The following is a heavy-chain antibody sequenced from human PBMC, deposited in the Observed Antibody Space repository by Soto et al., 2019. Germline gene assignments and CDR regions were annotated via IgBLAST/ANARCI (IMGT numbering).Heavy chain of an antibody. J-gene: IGHJ4*02. CDR3: AKSPRGEMATD. V-gene: IGHV1-18*01. Sequence: QVQLVQSGGEVKKPGASVTVSCKDSGYTFINYHITWVRQAPGQGLEWMAWINTYNGMTDYAQRFQGRVTMTRDTSTSTAYMELRNLGSEDTAVYFCAKSPRGEMATDWGQGTLVTVSS. CDR2: INTYNGMT. CDR1: GYTFINYH. D-gene: IGHD5-12*01.